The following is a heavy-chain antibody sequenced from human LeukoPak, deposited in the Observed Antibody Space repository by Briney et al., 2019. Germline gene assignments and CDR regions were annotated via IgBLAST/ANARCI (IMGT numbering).Heavy chain of an antibody. CDR3: AKGKINHDGAFDF. J-gene: IGHJ3*01. V-gene: IGHV3-23*01. CDR1: GFSFSSYA. Sequence: GGSLRLSCAASGFSFSSYAMSWVRQAPGRGLEWVSSISAWVPGTSYADSVKGRFTISRDNSKKTVYLQMNSLRVEDTAVYYCAKGKINHDGAFDFWGQGTMVTVSS. CDR2: ISAWVPGT. D-gene: IGHD3-16*01.